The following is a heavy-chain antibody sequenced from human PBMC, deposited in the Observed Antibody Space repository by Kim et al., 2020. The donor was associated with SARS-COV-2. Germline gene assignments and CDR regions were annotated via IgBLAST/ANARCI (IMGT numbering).Heavy chain of an antibody. D-gene: IGHD3-10*01. V-gene: IGHV3-7*03. CDR3: ARPLGKGFGELGFDY. CDR2: IKQDGSEK. Sequence: GGSLRLSCAASGFTFSSYWMSWVRQAPGKGLEWVANIKQDGSEKYYVDSVKGRFTISRDNAKNSLYLQMNSLRAEDTAVYYCARPLGKGFGELGFDYWGQGTLVTVSS. J-gene: IGHJ4*02. CDR1: GFTFSSYW.